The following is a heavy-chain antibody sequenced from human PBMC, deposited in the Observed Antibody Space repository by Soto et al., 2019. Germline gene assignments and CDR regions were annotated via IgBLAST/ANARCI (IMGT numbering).Heavy chain of an antibody. Sequence: PGGSLRLSCTVSAISEFSFSDQYMDWVRQAPGKGLEWVGRSRNRVNNLSTAYAASVQGRFTISRDESKNTVYLQMNSLKTDDTAVYYRYRLEHSAKSPDYWGQGTLVTVSS. CDR2: SRNRVNNLST. CDR1: AISEFSFSDQY. D-gene: IGHD2-15*01. CDR3: YRLEHSAKSPDY. J-gene: IGHJ4*02. V-gene: IGHV3-72*01.